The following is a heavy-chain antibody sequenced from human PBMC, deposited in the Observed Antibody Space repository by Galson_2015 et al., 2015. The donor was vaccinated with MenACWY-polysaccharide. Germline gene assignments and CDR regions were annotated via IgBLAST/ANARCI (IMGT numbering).Heavy chain of an antibody. CDR3: ARGPYTSAWYRGHFDS. Sequence: SVKVSCKASGYTFTSFAMHWLRQAPGQRPEWMGWIHIGNGDTKFSQKSQGRVIIARDTSATTVYMELTSLTSEDTATYYCARGPYTSAWYRGHFDSWGQGTLVTVSS. D-gene: IGHD6-19*01. J-gene: IGHJ4*02. CDR2: IHIGNGDT. V-gene: IGHV1-3*04. CDR1: GYTFTSFA.